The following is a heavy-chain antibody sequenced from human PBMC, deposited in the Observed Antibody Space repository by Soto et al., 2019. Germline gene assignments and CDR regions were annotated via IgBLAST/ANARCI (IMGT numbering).Heavy chain of an antibody. D-gene: IGHD2-15*01. J-gene: IGHJ6*03. Sequence: ASVKVSCKASGYTFTGYYMHWVRQAPGQGLEWMGWINPNSGGTNYAQKFQGWVTMTRDTSISTAYMELSRLRSDDTAVYYCERDRAFCSGDSCHGSYYYYYYMDVGGKGTTDPVPS. CDR2: INPNSGGT. V-gene: IGHV1-2*04. CDR1: GYTFTGYY. CDR3: ERDRAFCSGDSCHGSYYYYYYMDV.